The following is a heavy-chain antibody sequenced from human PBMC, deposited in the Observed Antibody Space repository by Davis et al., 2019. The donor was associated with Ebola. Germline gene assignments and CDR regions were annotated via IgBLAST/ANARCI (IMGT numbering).Heavy chain of an antibody. D-gene: IGHD3-9*01. J-gene: IGHJ4*02. CDR1: GFTFSHYW. V-gene: IGHV3-7*01. CDR2: INTHGSEK. CDR3: ARTTGLDY. Sequence: GGSLRLSCAASGFTFSHYWMGWVRQAPGNGLEWLASINTHGSEKYYADSVKGRFTISRDNSKNTLYLQMNSLRAEDTAVYYCARTTGLDYWGQGTLVTVSS.